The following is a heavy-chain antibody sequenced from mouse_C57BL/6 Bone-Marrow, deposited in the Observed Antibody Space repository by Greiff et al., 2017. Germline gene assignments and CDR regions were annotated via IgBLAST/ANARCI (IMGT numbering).Heavy chain of an antibody. D-gene: IGHD2-4*01. J-gene: IGHJ2*01. V-gene: IGHV1-64*01. Sequence: QVQLQQPGAELVKPGASVKLSCKASGYTFTSSWMHWVKQRPGQGLEWIGMIHPNSGSTNYNEKFKSKATLTVDKSSSTAYMQLSSLTSEDSAVYYCADYDGYYFDYWGQGTTLTVSS. CDR2: IHPNSGST. CDR1: GYTFTSSW. CDR3: ADYDGYYFDY.